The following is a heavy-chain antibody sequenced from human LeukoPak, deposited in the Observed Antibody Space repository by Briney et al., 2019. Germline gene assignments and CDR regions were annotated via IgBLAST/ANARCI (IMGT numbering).Heavy chain of an antibody. CDR3: ARAALYCSSTSCIFDY. V-gene: IGHV3-48*03. CDR2: ISSSGSAI. D-gene: IGHD2-2*01. J-gene: IGHJ4*02. Sequence: QPGGSLRLSCAASGFLFSSHEMNWVRQAPGKGLEWVSYISSSGSAIYYADSVKGRFTISRDNAKNSLYLQMYSLRAEDTAVYYCARAALYCSSTSCIFDYWGQGTLVTVSS. CDR1: GFLFSSHE.